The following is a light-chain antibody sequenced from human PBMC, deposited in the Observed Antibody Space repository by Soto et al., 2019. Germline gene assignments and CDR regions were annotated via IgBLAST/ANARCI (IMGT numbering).Light chain of an antibody. CDR2: GVS. Sequence: QSVLTQSASVSGSPGQSITISCTGTTSDVSIYNYVSWYQQHPGKAPKLMIYGVSNRPSGVSNRFSGAKSGHTASLTISGLQVEDEADYYCCSYTSSTNYVFGPGTKATVL. CDR3: CSYTSSTNYV. J-gene: IGLJ1*01. CDR1: TSDVSIYNY. V-gene: IGLV2-14*01.